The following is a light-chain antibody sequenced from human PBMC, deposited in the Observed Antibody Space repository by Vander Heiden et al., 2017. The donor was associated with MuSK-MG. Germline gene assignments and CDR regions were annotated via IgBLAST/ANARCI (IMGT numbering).Light chain of an antibody. J-gene: IGLJ2*01. Sequence: SYELTQPPPVSVSPGQTARITCSGDALPKQYAYWYQQKPGQAPVLVIYKDSERPSGIPERFSGSSSGTTVTLTISGAQAEDEADYYCQSADSSGTPVVFGGGTKVTVL. V-gene: IGLV3-25*03. CDR1: ALPKQY. CDR3: QSADSSGTPVV. CDR2: KDS.